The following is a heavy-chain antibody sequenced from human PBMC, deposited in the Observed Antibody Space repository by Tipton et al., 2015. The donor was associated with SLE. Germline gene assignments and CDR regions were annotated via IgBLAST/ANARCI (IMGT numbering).Heavy chain of an antibody. D-gene: IGHD6-13*01. J-gene: IGHJ4*02. CDR2: IYYSGST. CDR3: ARVGGSSWFSYFDY. V-gene: IGHV4-31*03. CDR1: GGSISSSSYY. Sequence: TLSLTCTVSGGSISSSSYYWGWIRQHPGKGLEWIGYIYYSGSTYYNPSLKSRVTISVDTSKNQFSLKLSSVTAADTAGYYCARVGGSSWFSYFDYWGQGTLVTVSS.